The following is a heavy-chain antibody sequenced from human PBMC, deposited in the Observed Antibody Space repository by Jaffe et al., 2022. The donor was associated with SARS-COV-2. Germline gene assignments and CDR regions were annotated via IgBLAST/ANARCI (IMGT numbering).Heavy chain of an antibody. CDR3: ARAVRVTFRGYYYPDY. Sequence: QVQLQESGPGLVKPSQTLSLTCTVSGGSISSGDYYWSWIRQPPGKGLEWIGYIYYSGSTYYNPSLKSRVTISVDTSKNQFSLKLSSVTAADTAVYYCARAVRVTFRGYYYPDYWGQGTLVTVSS. CDR2: IYYSGST. J-gene: IGHJ4*02. CDR1: GGSISSGDYY. D-gene: IGHD3-22*01. V-gene: IGHV4-30-4*01.